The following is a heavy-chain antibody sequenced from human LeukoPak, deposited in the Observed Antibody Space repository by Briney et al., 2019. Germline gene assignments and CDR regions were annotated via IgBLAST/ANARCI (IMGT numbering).Heavy chain of an antibody. Sequence: SETLSLTCTVSGGSISSYYWSWIRQPPGKGLEWIGYIYYSGSTNYNPSLKSRVTISVDTSKNQFSLKLSSVTAADTAVYYCARVPAYCGGDCYPNRDWYFDLWGRGTLVTVSS. J-gene: IGHJ2*01. D-gene: IGHD2-21*02. CDR3: ARVPAYCGGDCYPNRDWYFDL. CDR2: IYYSGST. V-gene: IGHV4-59*01. CDR1: GGSISSYY.